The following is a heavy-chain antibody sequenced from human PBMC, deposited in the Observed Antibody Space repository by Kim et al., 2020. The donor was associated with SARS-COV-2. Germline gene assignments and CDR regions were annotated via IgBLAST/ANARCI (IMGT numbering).Heavy chain of an antibody. D-gene: IGHD3-22*01. Sequence: KGRFTISRDNAENSLYLQMNSLRDEDTAVYYCAGVYYSGLGIPHYYCYMDVWGKGTTVTVSS. CDR3: AGVYYSGLGIPHYYCYMDV. J-gene: IGHJ6*03. V-gene: IGHV3-48*02.